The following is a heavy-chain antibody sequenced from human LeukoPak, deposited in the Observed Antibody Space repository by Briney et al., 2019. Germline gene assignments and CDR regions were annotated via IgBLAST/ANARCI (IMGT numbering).Heavy chain of an antibody. CDR3: AKDIWGYSSNFYGMDV. V-gene: IGHV3-9*01. D-gene: IGHD6-13*01. CDR2: ISWNSGSI. J-gene: IGHJ6*02. Sequence: PGGSLRLSCAASGFTFDDYAMHWARQAPGKGLEWVSGISWNSGSIGYADSVKGRFTISRDNAKNSLYLQMNSLRAEDTALYYCAKDIWGYSSNFYGMDVWGQGTTVTVSS. CDR1: GFTFDDYA.